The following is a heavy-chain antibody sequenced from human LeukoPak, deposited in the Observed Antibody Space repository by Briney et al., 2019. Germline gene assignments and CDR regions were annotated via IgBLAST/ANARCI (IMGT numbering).Heavy chain of an antibody. J-gene: IGHJ4*02. CDR2: LYPGDSDP. CDR3: VRHGLGSSWFGFDY. CDR1: GYTFTTYW. D-gene: IGHD6-13*01. Sequence: GESLKISCKGSGYTFTTYWIGWVRQMPGKGLEWMGILYPGDSDPRYSPSFQGQVAISADKSISTAYLQWSSLKASDSAMYYCVRHGLGSSWFGFDYWGQGTLVTVSS. V-gene: IGHV5-51*01.